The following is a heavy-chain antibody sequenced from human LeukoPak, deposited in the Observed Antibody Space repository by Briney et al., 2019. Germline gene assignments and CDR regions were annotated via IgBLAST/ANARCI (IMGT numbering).Heavy chain of an antibody. CDR1: GYSFTSYW. Sequence: GESLKISCKGSGYSFTSYWIGWVRQMPGKGLEWMGIIHPGDSDTRYSPSFQGQVTISADKSISTAYLQWSSLKASDTAMYYCARHYCSSTSCYEFSDYWGQGTLVTVSS. CDR2: IHPGDSDT. V-gene: IGHV5-51*01. J-gene: IGHJ4*02. D-gene: IGHD2-2*01. CDR3: ARHYCSSTSCYEFSDY.